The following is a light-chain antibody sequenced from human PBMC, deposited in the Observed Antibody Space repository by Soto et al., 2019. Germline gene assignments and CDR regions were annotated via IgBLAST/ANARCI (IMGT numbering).Light chain of an antibody. CDR3: QQYNHWPPWT. CDR2: GAS. Sequence: EIVMTQSPATLSVSPGERATLSCRASQSVSSNLAWYQQKPGQAPRLLIYGASTRATGIPARFSVSGSGTDFTLTISSPLSEDFAVSYCQQYNHWPPWTFGQGTKVEIQ. J-gene: IGKJ1*01. V-gene: IGKV3-15*01. CDR1: QSVSSN.